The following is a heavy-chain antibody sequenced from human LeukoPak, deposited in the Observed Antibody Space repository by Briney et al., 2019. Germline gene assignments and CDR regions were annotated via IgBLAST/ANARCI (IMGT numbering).Heavy chain of an antibody. CDR2: INHSGST. CDR3: ARGRKGLESSGCLDY. J-gene: IGHJ4*02. Sequence: GSLRLSCAASGFTFSSYAMSWVRQPPGKGLEWIGEINHSGSTNYNPSLKSRVTISVDTSKNQFSLKLSSVTAADTAVYYCARGRKGLESSGCLDYWGQGTLVTVSS. V-gene: IGHV4-34*01. CDR1: GFTFSSYA. D-gene: IGHD3-22*01.